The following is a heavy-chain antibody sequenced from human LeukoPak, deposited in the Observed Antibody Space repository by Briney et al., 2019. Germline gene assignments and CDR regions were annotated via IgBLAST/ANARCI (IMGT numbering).Heavy chain of an antibody. CDR3: AKSGEVLRTTYYGMDV. J-gene: IGHJ6*02. V-gene: IGHV3-23*01. CDR1: GFTFSSYA. D-gene: IGHD2/OR15-2a*01. Sequence: GGSLRLSCAASGFTFSSYAMNWVRQAPGGGLEWVSAISGSTNTPYYADSVKGRFTISRDNSKNTLYLQMISLRADDTAVYYCAKSGEVLRTTYYGMDVWGQGTTVTVSS. CDR2: ISGSTNTP.